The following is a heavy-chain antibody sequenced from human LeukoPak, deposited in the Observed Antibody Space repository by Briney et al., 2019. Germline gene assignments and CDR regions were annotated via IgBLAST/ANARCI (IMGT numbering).Heavy chain of an antibody. J-gene: IGHJ3*02. Sequence: PSETLSLTCAVSGYSISSGYYWGWIRQPPGKGLEWIGSIYHSGSTYYNPSLKSRVTISVDTSKNQFSLKLSSVTAADTAVYYCARHTVDPSTMIVVVDAFDIWGQGTMVTVSS. CDR2: IYHSGST. D-gene: IGHD3-22*01. V-gene: IGHV4-38-2*01. CDR1: GYSISSGYY. CDR3: ARHTVDPSTMIVVVDAFDI.